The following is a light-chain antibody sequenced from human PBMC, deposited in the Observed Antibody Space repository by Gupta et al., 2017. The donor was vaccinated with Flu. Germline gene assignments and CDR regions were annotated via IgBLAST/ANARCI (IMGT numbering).Light chain of an antibody. CDR1: QSVDSNH. CDR2: GAS. CDR3: QHCGSSPRWT. Sequence: EIVLTQSPGTLSLSPGQRATLSCRASQSVDSNHLAWYQQKPGQTPRLLIFGASSRAPGTPDRFRGSGSGTDYTLTIRRLEPEDFAVYYCQHCGSSPRWTFGQGTKVEIK. J-gene: IGKJ1*01. V-gene: IGKV3-20*01.